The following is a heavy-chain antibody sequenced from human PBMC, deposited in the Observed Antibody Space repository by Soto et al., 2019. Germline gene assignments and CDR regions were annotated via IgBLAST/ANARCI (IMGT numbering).Heavy chain of an antibody. D-gene: IGHD2-2*01. CDR1: GGSISSSSYY. J-gene: IGHJ5*02. CDR2: INHSGST. CDR3: ARVSRRDCSSTSCRTYNWFDP. V-gene: IGHV4-39*07. Sequence: ETLSLTCTVSGGSISSSSYYWSWIRQPPGKGLEWIGEINHSGSTNYNPSLKSRVTISVDTSKNQFSLKLSSVTAADTAVYYCARVSRRDCSSTSCRTYNWFDPWGQGTLVTVSS.